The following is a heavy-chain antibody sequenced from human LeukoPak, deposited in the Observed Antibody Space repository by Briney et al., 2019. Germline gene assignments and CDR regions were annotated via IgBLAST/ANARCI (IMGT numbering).Heavy chain of an antibody. J-gene: IGHJ4*02. CDR3: ARGNYDILTGYYPFDY. CDR2: KYFRSSWYN. V-gene: IGHV6-1*01. D-gene: IGHD3-9*01. Sequence: SQTLSLTCALSGDRVSSNTATWNWIRQSPSRGLEWLGRKYFRSSWYNEYAVSVKSRITFNPDTSTILFSLQLKSVTPEDTAVYYCARGNYDILTGYYPFDYWGQGTLVTVSS. CDR1: GDRVSSNTAT.